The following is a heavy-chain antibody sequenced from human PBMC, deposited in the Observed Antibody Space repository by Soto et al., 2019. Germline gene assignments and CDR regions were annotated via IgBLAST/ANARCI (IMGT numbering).Heavy chain of an antibody. D-gene: IGHD3-16*02. V-gene: IGHV4-59*08. J-gene: IGHJ4*02. CDR1: SGSINNYY. CDR2: IYYAGTT. Sequence: QVQLQESGPGLVKPSETLSLTCTVSSGSINNYYWSWIRQPPGKGLEFIGYIYYAGTTTYNPSLKSPFXXXVXXSKNQFPLKLSSVTAADPAVYYSARLGRYSQALDSWGQGTLLTVSS. CDR3: ARLGRYSQALDS.